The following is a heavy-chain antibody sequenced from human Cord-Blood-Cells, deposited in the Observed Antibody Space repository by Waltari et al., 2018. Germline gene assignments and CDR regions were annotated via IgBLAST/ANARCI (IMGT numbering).Heavy chain of an antibody. D-gene: IGHD4-17*01. J-gene: IGHJ6*02. CDR2: INSDGSST. V-gene: IGHV3-74*01. CDR1: GFPFSGHC. Sequence: EVQLVDSGEVLVQPGGSLRLSWAPSGFPFSGHCIHWGRQSPGKGLVWVSRINSDGSSTSYADTVKGRFTISRDNAKNTLYLQMNSLRAEDTAVYYCARSIRLPTVTTYYYYYGMDVWGQGTTVTVSS. CDR3: ARSIRLPTVTTYYYYYGMDV.